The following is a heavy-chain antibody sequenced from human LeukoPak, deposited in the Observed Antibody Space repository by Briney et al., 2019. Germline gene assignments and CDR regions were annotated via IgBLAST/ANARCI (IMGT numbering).Heavy chain of an antibody. Sequence: SETLSLTCTVSGASISSTSYYWGWIRQPPGKGLEWIGSTYYRGTTYYNPSLKSRVTISVDTSKNQFSLKLSSVTAADTAVYYCARDWNRYAYWGQGTLVTVSS. CDR2: TYYRGTT. J-gene: IGHJ4*02. CDR1: GASISSTSYY. D-gene: IGHD1-1*01. V-gene: IGHV4-39*07. CDR3: ARDWNRYAY.